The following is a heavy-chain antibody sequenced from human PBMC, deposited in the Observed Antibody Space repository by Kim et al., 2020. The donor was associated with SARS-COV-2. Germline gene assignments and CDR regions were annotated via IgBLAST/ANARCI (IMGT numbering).Heavy chain of an antibody. D-gene: IGHD1-7*01. V-gene: IGHV4-39*01. Sequence: SETLSLTCTVSGGSISGSDYYWGWIRQPPGKGLEWIGSIFYSGTTNYNPSLRSRVTISVDTSKNQFSLRLSSVTAADTAVYYCARPLKLTLRTPLDIWGQGTVVSVSS. CDR2: IFYSGTT. CDR3: ARPLKLTLRTPLDI. J-gene: IGHJ3*02. CDR1: GGSISGSDYY.